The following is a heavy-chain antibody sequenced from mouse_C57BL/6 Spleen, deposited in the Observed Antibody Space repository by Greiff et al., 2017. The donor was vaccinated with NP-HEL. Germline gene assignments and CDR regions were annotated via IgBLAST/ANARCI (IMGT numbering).Heavy chain of an antibody. J-gene: IGHJ3*01. V-gene: IGHV1-15*01. CDR1: GYTFTDYE. D-gene: IGHD1-1*01. Sequence: QVQLKESGAELVRPGASVTLSCKASGYTFTDYEMHWVKQTPVHGLEWIGAIDPETGGTAYNQKFKGKAILTADKSSSTAYMELRSLTSEDSAVYYCTRSNYGSPFAYWGQGTLVTVSA. CDR3: TRSNYGSPFAY. CDR2: IDPETGGT.